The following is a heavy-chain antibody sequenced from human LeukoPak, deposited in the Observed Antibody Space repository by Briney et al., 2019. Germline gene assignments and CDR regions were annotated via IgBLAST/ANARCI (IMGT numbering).Heavy chain of an antibody. J-gene: IGHJ6*03. D-gene: IGHD4-17*01. CDR3: ARHLPITVTGPHSCHPMDV. CDR2: ISPSGST. V-gene: IGHV4-4*09. CDR1: GASISTYY. Sequence: PSETLSLTCTVSGASISTYYWSWVRQPPGKGLGWIAYISPSGSTNYNPSLKSRLTISVDTSRNQVSLKLSSVTAADTAVYYCARHLPITVTGPHSCHPMDVWGKGTTVSVSS.